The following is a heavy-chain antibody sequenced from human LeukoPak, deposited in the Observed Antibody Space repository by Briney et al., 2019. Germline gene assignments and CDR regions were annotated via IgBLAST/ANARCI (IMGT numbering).Heavy chain of an antibody. CDR2: ISSSSRYI. V-gene: IGHV3-21*01. Sequence: GGSLRLSCAASGFTFSTYNMNWVRQAPGKGLEWVSFISSSSRYIYYADSVKGRFTISRDNAKNSLYLQMNTLRAEDTAVYYCAREEDYYGSETQNALDIWGQGTMVTVSS. CDR1: GFTFSTYN. CDR3: AREEDYYGSETQNALDI. D-gene: IGHD3-10*01. J-gene: IGHJ3*02.